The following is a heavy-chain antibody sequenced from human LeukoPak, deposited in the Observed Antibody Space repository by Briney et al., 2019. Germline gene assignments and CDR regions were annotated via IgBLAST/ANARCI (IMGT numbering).Heavy chain of an antibody. Sequence: GGSLRLSCAASGFTFSSYAMSWVRQAPGKGLEWVSAFSGSGGSTYYADSVKGRFTISRDNSKNTLYLQMNSLRAEDTAVYYCAKDLSNWGSVHFDYWGQGTLVTVSS. V-gene: IGHV3-23*01. CDR3: AKDLSNWGSVHFDY. J-gene: IGHJ4*02. CDR2: FSGSGGST. D-gene: IGHD7-27*01. CDR1: GFTFSSYA.